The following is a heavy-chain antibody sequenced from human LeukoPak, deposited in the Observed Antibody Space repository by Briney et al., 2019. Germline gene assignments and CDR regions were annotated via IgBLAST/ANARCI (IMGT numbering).Heavy chain of an antibody. Sequence: GASVKVSCKASGYTFTGYCMHWVRQAPGQGLEWMGWINPNSGGTNYAQKFQGRVTMTRDTSISTAYMELSRLRSDDTAVYYCAREWHSSSCNDYWGQGTLVTVSS. D-gene: IGHD6-13*01. CDR3: AREWHSSSCNDY. CDR2: INPNSGGT. V-gene: IGHV1-2*02. J-gene: IGHJ4*02. CDR1: GYTFTGYC.